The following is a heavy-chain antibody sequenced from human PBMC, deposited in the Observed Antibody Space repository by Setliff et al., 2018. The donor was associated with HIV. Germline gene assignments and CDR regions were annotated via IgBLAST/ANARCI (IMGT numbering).Heavy chain of an antibody. CDR2: IYTSGST. CDR3: GSEGTYCTNGVCYSRSPYYYYYYRDF. CDR1: GGSISSYY. D-gene: IGHD2-8*01. J-gene: IGHJ6*03. Sequence: TSETLSLTCTVSGGSISSYYWSWIRQPAGKGLEWIGSIYTSGSTNYNPSLKSRITMSVDTSKNQFSLELSSVTAADTAVYYCGSEGTYCTNGVCYSRSPYYYYYYRDFWGKGTTGTVSS. V-gene: IGHV4-4*07.